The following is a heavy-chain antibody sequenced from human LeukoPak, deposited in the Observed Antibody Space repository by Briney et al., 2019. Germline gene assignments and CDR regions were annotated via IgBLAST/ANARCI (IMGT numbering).Heavy chain of an antibody. J-gene: IGHJ3*02. CDR1: GFTFSSYA. CDR2: ISGSGGTT. Sequence: GGSLRLSCVASGFTFSSYAMSWVRQASGKGLEWVSVISGSGGTTIYADSVKGRFTISRDNSKNTLYLQMDSLRAEDSAVYYCAKGQTTVMAFDIWGQGTMVTVSS. D-gene: IGHD4-17*01. CDR3: AKGQTTVMAFDI. V-gene: IGHV3-23*01.